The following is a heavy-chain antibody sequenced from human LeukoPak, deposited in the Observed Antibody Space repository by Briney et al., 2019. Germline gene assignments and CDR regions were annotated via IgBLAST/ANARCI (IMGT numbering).Heavy chain of an antibody. CDR3: ARVPYYYDSSGYSY. V-gene: IGHV1-69*13. J-gene: IGHJ4*02. CDR1: GGTFSSYA. CDR2: IIPIFGTA. Sequence: SVKVSCKASGGTFSSYAISWVRQAPGQGLEWMGGIIPIFGTANYAQKFQGRVTITADESTSTAYMELSSLRSEDTAVYYCARVPYYYDSSGYSYWGQGTLVTVFS. D-gene: IGHD3-22*01.